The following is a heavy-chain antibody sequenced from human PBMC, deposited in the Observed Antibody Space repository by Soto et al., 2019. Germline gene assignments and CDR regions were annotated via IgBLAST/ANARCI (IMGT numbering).Heavy chain of an antibody. CDR1: GGSISSYY. V-gene: IGHV4-59*01. Sequence: PSETLSLTCTVSGGSISSYYWSWIRQPPGKGLEGIGYIYYSGSTNYNPSLKSRVTISVDTSKNQFSLKLSSVTAADTAVYYCATALSSSSSYYYYGMDVWGQGTTVTVSS. CDR3: ATALSSSSSYYYYGMDV. J-gene: IGHJ6*02. CDR2: IYYSGST. D-gene: IGHD6-6*01.